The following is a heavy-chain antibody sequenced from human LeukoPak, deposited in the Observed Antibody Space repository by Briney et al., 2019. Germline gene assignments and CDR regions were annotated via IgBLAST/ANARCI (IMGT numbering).Heavy chain of an antibody. CDR1: GFIFSSYA. CDR2: ISGSGGST. J-gene: IGHJ4*02. V-gene: IGHV3-23*01. Sequence: GGSLRLSCAASGFIFSSYAMSWVRQAPGKGLEWVPTISGSGGSTYYADCVKGRFTISRDNSKNTVYLQMNSLRDEDTAVYYCAKDRSCTNDVCHGDFDYWGQGTLVTVSS. CDR3: AKDRSCTNDVCHGDFDY. D-gene: IGHD2-8*01.